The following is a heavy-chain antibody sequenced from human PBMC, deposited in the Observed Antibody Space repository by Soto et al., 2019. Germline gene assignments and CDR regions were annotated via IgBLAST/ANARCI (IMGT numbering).Heavy chain of an antibody. CDR2: IMPFIDTS. CDR1: GGTFGSYT. J-gene: IGHJ4*02. CDR3: ARGGYASSYRFDY. Sequence: QVQLVQSGAEVKKPGSSVKVSCKASGGTFGSYTLNWVRQAPGQGLEWLGGIMPFIDTSTYAQMLQGRVTITADKHTSTVYMELSTLKSDDTAVYYCARGGYASSYRFDYWGQGTLVTVSS. D-gene: IGHD2-2*01. V-gene: IGHV1-69*06.